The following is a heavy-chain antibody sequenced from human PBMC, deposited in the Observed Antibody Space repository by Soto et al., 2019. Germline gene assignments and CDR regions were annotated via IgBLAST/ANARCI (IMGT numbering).Heavy chain of an antibody. CDR1: GFTFSSYA. Sequence: VQLVESGGGLVQPGGSLRLSCAASGFTFSSYAMHWARQAPGKGLEWVAFISYDGRKNHYADSVKGRFTISRDNSNNTVYLQMNSLRAEDTAVYYCARGCSSNDCYTNYFYYYAMDVWGHGATVTVSS. CDR3: ARGCSSNDCYTNYFYYYAMDV. J-gene: IGHJ6*02. D-gene: IGHD2-2*02. CDR2: ISYDGRKN. V-gene: IGHV3-30*04.